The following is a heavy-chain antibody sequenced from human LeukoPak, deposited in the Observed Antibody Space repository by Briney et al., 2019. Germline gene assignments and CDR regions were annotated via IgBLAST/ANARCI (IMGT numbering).Heavy chain of an antibody. CDR2: IKQNGSEK. V-gene: IGHV3-7*03. Sequence: GGSLRLSCAASGFTFSSYWMSWVRQAPGKGLEWVANIKQNGSEKYYVDSVKGRFTISRDNAKNSLYLQMNSLRAEDTAVYYCARDPGVIHYDYWGQGTLVTVSS. CDR1: GFTFSSYW. CDR3: ARDPGVIHYDY. J-gene: IGHJ4*02. D-gene: IGHD3-16*02.